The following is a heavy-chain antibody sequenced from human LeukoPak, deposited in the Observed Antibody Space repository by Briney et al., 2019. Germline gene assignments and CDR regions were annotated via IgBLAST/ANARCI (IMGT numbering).Heavy chain of an antibody. CDR3: AREDASGYSYGRNHDAFDI. CDR2: IIPVFGTA. J-gene: IGHJ3*02. Sequence: ASVKVSCKASGGTFSTYVISWVRQAPGQGLEWMGGIIPVFGTANYAEKFQDRVTITADKSTSTVYMELSSLRSEDTAVYYCAREDASGYSYGRNHDAFDIWGQGTMVTVSS. D-gene: IGHD5-18*01. CDR1: GGTFSTYV. V-gene: IGHV1-69*06.